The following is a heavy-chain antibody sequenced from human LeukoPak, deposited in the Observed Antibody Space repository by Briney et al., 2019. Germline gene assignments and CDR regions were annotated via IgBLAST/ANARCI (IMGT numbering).Heavy chain of an antibody. D-gene: IGHD1-26*01. CDR2: IKGKTDGATT. CDR1: GFTFSNAW. Sequence: GGSLRLSCAASGFTFSNAWMSRVRQAPGKRLEWVGRIKGKTDGATTDYAAPVKGRFTISRDDSKNTLYLQMNSLKTEDTAVYYCTTLSLIGATTLDYWGQGTLVTVSS. V-gene: IGHV3-15*01. CDR3: TTLSLIGATTLDY. J-gene: IGHJ4*02.